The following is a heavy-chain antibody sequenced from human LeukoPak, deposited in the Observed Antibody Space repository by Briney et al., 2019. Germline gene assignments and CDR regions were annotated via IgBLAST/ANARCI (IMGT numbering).Heavy chain of an antibody. CDR2: IIPIFGTA. Sequence: SVKVSCKASGGTFSSYAISWVRQAPGQGLEWMGGIIPIFGTANYARKFQGRVTITADESTSTAYMELSSLRSEDTAVYYCARISSWYGDLGPQNTYYFDYWGQGTLVTVSS. J-gene: IGHJ4*02. D-gene: IGHD6-13*01. CDR1: GGTFSSYA. CDR3: ARISSWYGDLGPQNTYYFDY. V-gene: IGHV1-69*13.